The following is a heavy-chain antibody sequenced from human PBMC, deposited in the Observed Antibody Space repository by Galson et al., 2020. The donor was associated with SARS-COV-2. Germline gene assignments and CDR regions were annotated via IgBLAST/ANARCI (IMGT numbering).Heavy chain of an antibody. CDR3: ARETQNCDFWSGHYGMEV. CDR1: GFTFRSYG. V-gene: IGHV3-33*01. Sequence: GGSLRLSFAASGFTFRSYGLHWFRQAPGKGREWVAVIRYEGSNKYYADPVKGRFTIARNNSKNTLYLQMNSLRAEETAVYYCARETQNCDFWSGHYGMEVWGQETTVTVSS. J-gene: IGHJ6*02. CDR2: IRYEGSNK. D-gene: IGHD3-3*01.